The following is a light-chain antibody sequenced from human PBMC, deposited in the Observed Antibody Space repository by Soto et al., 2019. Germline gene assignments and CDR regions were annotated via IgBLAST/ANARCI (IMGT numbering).Light chain of an antibody. CDR2: GNT. V-gene: IGLV1-40*01. J-gene: IGLJ1*01. CDR1: SSDSGAGFD. Sequence: QSALTQPPSVSGAPGQRVTISCSGSSSDSGAGFDVHWYQHLQGTAPKLLIYGNTNRPSGVPGRFSGSKSGTSASLVISGLQAEDEADYYCQSYENSRTGFYVFGTGTKVTVL. CDR3: QSYENSRTGFYV.